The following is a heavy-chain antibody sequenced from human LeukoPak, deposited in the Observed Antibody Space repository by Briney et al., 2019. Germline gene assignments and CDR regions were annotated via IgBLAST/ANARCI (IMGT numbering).Heavy chain of an antibody. J-gene: IGHJ4*02. D-gene: IGHD2-15*01. V-gene: IGHV3-48*03. CDR3: ARDQNCSGGSCYSGWIGY. CDR1: GFTFSSYE. CDR2: ISSGGSTI. Sequence: GGSLRLSCAASGFTFSSYEMNWGRQAPGQGLEWVSYISSGGSTIYYADSVKGRFTISRDNATNSLYLQMNSLRAEDTAVYYCARDQNCSGGSCYSGWIGYWGQGTLVTVSS.